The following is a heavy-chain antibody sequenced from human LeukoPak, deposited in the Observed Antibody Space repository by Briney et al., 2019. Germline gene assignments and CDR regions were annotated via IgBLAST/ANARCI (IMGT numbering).Heavy chain of an antibody. Sequence: ASVKVSCKASGYTFTGHYMHWVRQAPGQGLEWMGWINPNSGGTNYAQKFQGRVTMTRDTSISTAYMELSRLRSDDTAVYYCARDADYYDSSGYYAGYFDYWGQGTLVTVSS. V-gene: IGHV1-2*02. CDR1: GYTFTGHY. CDR3: ARDADYYDSSGYYAGYFDY. D-gene: IGHD3-22*01. CDR2: INPNSGGT. J-gene: IGHJ4*02.